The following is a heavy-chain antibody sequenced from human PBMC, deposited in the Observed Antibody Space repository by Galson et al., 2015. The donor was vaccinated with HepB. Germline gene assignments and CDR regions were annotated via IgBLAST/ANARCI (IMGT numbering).Heavy chain of an antibody. J-gene: IGHJ6*03. CDR3: ARVSTMTSRDYYMDV. Sequence: SLRLSCAGSGFAFSRYIINWVRQPPGKGLEWVSSTPSSDPYEYYADSVRGRFTISRDNTENSVFLQMNSLRVDDTAVYYCARVSTMTSRDYYMDVWGKGTTVIVS. D-gene: IGHD3-3*01. CDR1: GFAFSRYI. V-gene: IGHV3-21*06. CDR2: TPSSDPYE.